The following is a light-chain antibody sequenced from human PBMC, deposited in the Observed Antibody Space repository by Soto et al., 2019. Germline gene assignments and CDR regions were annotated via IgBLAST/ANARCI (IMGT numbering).Light chain of an antibody. V-gene: IGLV1-40*01. J-gene: IGLJ1*01. Sequence: QSVLTQPPSVSGAPGQRVTTSCTGSSSNIGAGYDVHWYQQLPGTAPKLLIYGNNNRPSGVPDRFSGSKSGTSASLAITGLQAEDEADYYCQSYDISLSGYVFGTGTKVTVL. CDR3: QSYDISLSGYV. CDR1: SSNIGAGYD. CDR2: GNN.